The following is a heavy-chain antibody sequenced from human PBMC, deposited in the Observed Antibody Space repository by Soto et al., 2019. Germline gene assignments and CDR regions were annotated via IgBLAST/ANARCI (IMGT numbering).Heavy chain of an antibody. D-gene: IGHD6-19*01. CDR2: ISGNVGSTT. CDR3: AQHRGFVAGPFDS. J-gene: IGHJ4*01. V-gene: IGHV3-23*01. Sequence: EVQLLESGGGLAQPGGSLRLSCAVSGITFTNYAMGWVRQAPGKGLEWVSGISGNVGSTTHYADSVKGRFTISRDSSKSMLFLQMNSLGAEDTAVYYFAQHRGFVAGPFDSWGHGHRVIVSS. CDR1: GITFTNYA.